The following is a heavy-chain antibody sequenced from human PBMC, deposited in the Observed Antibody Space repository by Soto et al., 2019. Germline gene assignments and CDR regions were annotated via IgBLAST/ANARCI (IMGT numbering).Heavy chain of an antibody. CDR1: GGSISSGDYY. Sequence: TSETLSLTCTVSGGSISSGDYYWSWIRQPPGKGLEWIGYIYYSGSTYYNPSLKSRVTISVDTSKNQFSLKLSSVTAADTAVYYCARVVHQGYYGMDVWGQGTTVTVSS. CDR3: ARVVHQGYYGMDV. J-gene: IGHJ6*02. CDR2: IYYSGST. D-gene: IGHD1-1*01. V-gene: IGHV4-30-4*01.